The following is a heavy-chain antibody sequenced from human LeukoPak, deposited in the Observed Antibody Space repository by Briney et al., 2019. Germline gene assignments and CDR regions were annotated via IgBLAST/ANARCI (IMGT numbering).Heavy chain of an antibody. V-gene: IGHV4-4*07. CDR3: ARVLGSSSSHPLDY. CDR2: IYTSGST. Sequence: SETLSLTCTVSGGSISSYYWSWIRQPAGKGLEWIGRIYTSGSTNYNPSLKSRVTMSVDTSKNQFSLKLSSVTAADTAVYYCARVLGSSSSHPLDYWGQGTLVTVSS. J-gene: IGHJ4*02. D-gene: IGHD6-6*01. CDR1: GGSISSYY.